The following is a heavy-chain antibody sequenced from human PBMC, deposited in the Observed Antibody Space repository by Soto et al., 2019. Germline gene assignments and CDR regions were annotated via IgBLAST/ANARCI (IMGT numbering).Heavy chain of an antibody. D-gene: IGHD5-18*01. CDR3: ARGRHGGSRDQNTAMVRNYYYYYYGMDV. J-gene: IGHJ6*01. V-gene: IGHV4-34*01. Sequence: SETLSLTCAVYGGSFSGYYWSWIRQPPGKGLEWIGEINHSGSTNYNPSLKSRVTISVDTSKNQFSLKLSSVTAADTAVYYCARGRHGGSRDQNTAMVRNYYYYYYGMDVWAQGTTVTVSS. CDR2: INHSGST. CDR1: GGSFSGYY.